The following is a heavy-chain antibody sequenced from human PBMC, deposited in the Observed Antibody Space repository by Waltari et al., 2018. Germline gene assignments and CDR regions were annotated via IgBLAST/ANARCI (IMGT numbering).Heavy chain of an antibody. Sequence: QVQLQESGPGLAKASQTLSLTCDVSGGSISNLNLYWSWIRQPAGKGLEWIGRIYRSGVTDYNPSLRGRATMFLDMSKNQFSLTVDSLIAADTAVYYCAVSPDTATSRAAFHFWGPGTTVSVSS. J-gene: IGHJ6*02. D-gene: IGHD5-18*01. CDR2: IYRSGVT. V-gene: IGHV4-61*02. CDR3: AVSPDTATSRAAFHF. CDR1: GGSISNLNLY.